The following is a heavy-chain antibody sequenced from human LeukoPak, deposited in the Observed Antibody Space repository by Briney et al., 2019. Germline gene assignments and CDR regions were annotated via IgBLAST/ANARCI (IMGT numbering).Heavy chain of an antibody. CDR2: INPNSGGT. CDR1: GGTFSSYA. CDR3: ARSRPASDIVVVVAATRWFDP. Sequence: ASVKVSCKASGGTFSSYAISWVRQAPGQGLEWMGRINPNSGGTNYAQKFQGRVTMTRDTSISTAYMELSRLRSDDTAVYYCARSRPASDIVVVVAATRWFDPWGQGTLVTVSS. D-gene: IGHD2-15*01. V-gene: IGHV1-2*06. J-gene: IGHJ5*02.